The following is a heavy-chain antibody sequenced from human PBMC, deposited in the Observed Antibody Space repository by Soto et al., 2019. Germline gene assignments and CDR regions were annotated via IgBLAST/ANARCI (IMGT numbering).Heavy chain of an antibody. CDR3: ASLVPTNYYDRSGSFDY. Sequence: QLLESGPGLVKPSETLSLTCTVSGGSISSSSYYWGWIRQPPGKGLEWIGIIYSSGSTYYNPSLKSRVTISVDTSKNQFSLKLTSVAAADTAVFYCASLVPTNYYDRSGSFDYWGQGALVTVSS. V-gene: IGHV4-39*01. D-gene: IGHD3-22*01. J-gene: IGHJ4*02. CDR1: GGSISSSSYY. CDR2: IYSSGST.